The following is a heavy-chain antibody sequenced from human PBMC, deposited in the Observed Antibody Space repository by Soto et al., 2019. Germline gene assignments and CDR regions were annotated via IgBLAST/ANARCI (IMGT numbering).Heavy chain of an antibody. Sequence: QVQFVQSGAEVKKPGASVKVSCKASGYTFTSYAMHWVRQAPGQRLEWMGWINAGNGNTKYSQKFQGRVTITRDTSASTAYMELSSLRSEDTTVYYCARGPGGPDGPGDYWGQGTLVTVSP. CDR1: GYTFTSYA. CDR3: ARGPGGPDGPGDY. CDR2: INAGNGNT. J-gene: IGHJ4*02. D-gene: IGHD2-15*01. V-gene: IGHV1-3*01.